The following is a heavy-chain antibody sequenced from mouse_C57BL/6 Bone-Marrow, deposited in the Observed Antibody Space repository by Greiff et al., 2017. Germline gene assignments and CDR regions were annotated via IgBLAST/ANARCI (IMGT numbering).Heavy chain of an antibody. V-gene: IGHV5-4*03. CDR1: GFTFSSYA. J-gene: IGHJ2*01. D-gene: IGHD1-1*01. CDR3: ARIYYYGVFDY. CDR2: ISDGGSYT. Sequence: EVKLMESGGGLVKPGGSLKLSCAASGFTFSSYAMSWVRQTPEKRLEWVATISDGGSYTSYPDNVKGRFTISGDNAKNNLYLQMSHLKSEDTAMYYCARIYYYGVFDYWGQGTTLTVSS.